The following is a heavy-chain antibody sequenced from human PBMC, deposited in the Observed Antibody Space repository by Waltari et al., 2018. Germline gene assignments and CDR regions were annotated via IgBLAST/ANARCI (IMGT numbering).Heavy chain of an antibody. D-gene: IGHD6-6*01. V-gene: IGHV3-23*01. CDR3: AKSLEADRLRYGMDV. J-gene: IGHJ6*02. CDR1: GFTFSIYA. CDR2: ITINGDYT. Sequence: EVQLLESGGDLLQPGGSLRLSCAASGFTFSIYARSWVRQAAGEGLDCVSGITINGDYTYYASSVKGRFTISRDNSKSTVYLQMNSLRAEDTALYYCAKSLEADRLRYGMDVWGQGTTVTVSS.